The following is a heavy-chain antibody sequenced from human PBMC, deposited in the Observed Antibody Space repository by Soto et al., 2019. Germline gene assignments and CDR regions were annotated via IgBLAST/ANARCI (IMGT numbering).Heavy chain of an antibody. CDR3: ARPLSDYIKFNWFDP. D-gene: IGHD4-4*01. CDR2: ISSSSSTI. V-gene: IGHV3-48*01. CDR1: GFTFSSYS. Sequence: EVQLVESGGGLVQPGGSLRLSCAASGFTFSSYSMNWVRQAPGKGLEWVSYISSSSSTIYYADSVKGRFTISRDNAKNSLDRQMNSMRAEDTAVYYCARPLSDYIKFNWFDPWGQGTLVTVSS. J-gene: IGHJ5*02.